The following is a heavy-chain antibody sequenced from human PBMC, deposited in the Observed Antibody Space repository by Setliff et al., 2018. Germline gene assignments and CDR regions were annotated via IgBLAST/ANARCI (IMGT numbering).Heavy chain of an antibody. CDR1: RFTFSNYA. J-gene: IGHJ4*02. CDR3: AKVLDTTGYYYFDF. CDR2: ISWDGTKT. D-gene: IGHD3-22*01. Sequence: PGGSLRLSCAASRFTFSNYAMSWVRQAPGKGLEWVALISWDGTKTSYADSVRGRFTISRDSSKSTLYLDMSSLRSEDTAVYYCAKVLDTTGYYYFDFWGQGTLVTVSS. V-gene: IGHV3-30*18.